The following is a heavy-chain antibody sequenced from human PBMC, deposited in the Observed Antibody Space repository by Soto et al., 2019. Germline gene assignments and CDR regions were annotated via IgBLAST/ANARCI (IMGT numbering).Heavy chain of an antibody. D-gene: IGHD6-19*01. Sequence: EVQLVESGGGLIQPGGSLRLSCAASGFAVSSKYMTWVRQAPGKGLEWVSVIYGGGTTYYADSVKGRFTISRDTSKHRLYLQMSSLRAEDTAVYYCVQTTGWPGFDFWGQGTLVTVSS. CDR2: IYGGGTT. J-gene: IGHJ4*02. CDR3: VQTTGWPGFDF. V-gene: IGHV3-53*01. CDR1: GFAVSSKY.